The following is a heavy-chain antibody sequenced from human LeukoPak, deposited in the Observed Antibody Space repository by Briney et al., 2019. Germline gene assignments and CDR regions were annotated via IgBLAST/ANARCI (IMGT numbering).Heavy chain of an antibody. J-gene: IGHJ4*02. CDR1: GYSISSGYY. D-gene: IGHD6-13*01. CDR3: ARHGGQQQKKGFDY. CDR2: IYHSGSP. V-gene: IGHV4-38-2*02. Sequence: KASETLSLTCTVSGYSISSGYYWSWIRQPPGKGLEWTGSIYHSGSPYYNPSLKSRVTISVDTSKNQFSLKLSSVTAADTAVYYCARHGGQQQKKGFDYWGQGTLVTVSS.